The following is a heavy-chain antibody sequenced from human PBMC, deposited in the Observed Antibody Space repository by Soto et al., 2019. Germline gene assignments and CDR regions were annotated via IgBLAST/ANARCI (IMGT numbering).Heavy chain of an antibody. J-gene: IGHJ3*02. CDR3: GRGLVVDGFDI. Sequence: QVQLQESGPGLVTPSQTLSLTCSVSGGSISSGGYYWSWIRQHPGKGLEWIGYIYSSGSTYYNPSRESRVTISADTSKNQFSLKLSSVTAADTAVYYCGRGLVVDGFDIWGQGTMVAVSS. CDR2: IYSSGST. CDR1: GGSISSGGYY. D-gene: IGHD2-15*01. V-gene: IGHV4-31*03.